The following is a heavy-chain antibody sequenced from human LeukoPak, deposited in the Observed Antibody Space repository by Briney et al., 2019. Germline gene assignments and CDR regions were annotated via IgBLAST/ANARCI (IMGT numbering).Heavy chain of an antibody. CDR1: GLTFSSYS. CDR2: ISSSSSYI. V-gene: IGHV3-21*01. CDR3: ARDGGTVYHQASDY. D-gene: IGHD3/OR15-3a*01. Sequence: GGSLRLSCAASGLTFSSYSMNWVRQAPGKGLEWVSSISSSSSYIYYADSVKGRFTISRDNAKNSLYLQMNSLRAEDTAVYYCARDGGTVYHQASDYWGQGPRVTVSS. J-gene: IGHJ4*02.